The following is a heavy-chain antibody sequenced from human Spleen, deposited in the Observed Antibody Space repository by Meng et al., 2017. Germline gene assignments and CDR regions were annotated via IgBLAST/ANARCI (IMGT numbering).Heavy chain of an antibody. D-gene: IGHD1-26*01. J-gene: IGHJ4*02. CDR3: ARWDRSGSYQVY. Sequence: QVPLQEAGPGLVKPSGTLSPTCAVSGGSISNSYWWSWVRQPPGQGLEWIGEIYHSGSTNYNPSLKSRVTISVDKSKNQFSLNLSSVTAADTAVYYCARWDRSGSYQVYWGQGTLVTVSS. CDR1: GGSISNSYW. V-gene: IGHV4-4*02. CDR2: IYHSGST.